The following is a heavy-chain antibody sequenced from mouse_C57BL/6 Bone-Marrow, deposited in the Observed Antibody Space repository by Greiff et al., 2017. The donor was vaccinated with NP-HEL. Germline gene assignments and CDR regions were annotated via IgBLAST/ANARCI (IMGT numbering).Heavy chain of an antibody. CDR2: IRSKSNNYAT. CDR3: ERDYGSSSWFAY. Sequence: EVKLMESGGGLVQPKGSLKLSCAASGFSFNTYAMNWVRQAPGKGLEWVARIRSKSNNYATYYADSVKDRFTISRDDSESMLYLQMNNLKTEDTAMYYCERDYGSSSWFAYWGQGTLVTVSA. CDR1: GFSFNTYA. J-gene: IGHJ3*01. D-gene: IGHD1-1*01. V-gene: IGHV10-1*01.